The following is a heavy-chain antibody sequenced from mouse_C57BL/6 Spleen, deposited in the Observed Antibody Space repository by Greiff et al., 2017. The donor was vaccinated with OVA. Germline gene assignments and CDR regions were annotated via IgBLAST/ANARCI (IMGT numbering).Heavy chain of an antibody. D-gene: IGHD1-1*01. J-gene: IGHJ4*01. Sequence: VQLQQSGAELVMPGASVKLSCKASGYTFTSYWMHWVKQRPGQGLEWIGEIDPSDSYTNYNQKFKGKSTLTVDKSSSTAYMQLSSLTSEDSAVYYCARRRVTTVVGGNYYAMDYWGQGTSVTVSS. CDR1: GYTFTSYW. V-gene: IGHV1-69*01. CDR2: IDPSDSYT. CDR3: ARRRVTTVVGGNYYAMDY.